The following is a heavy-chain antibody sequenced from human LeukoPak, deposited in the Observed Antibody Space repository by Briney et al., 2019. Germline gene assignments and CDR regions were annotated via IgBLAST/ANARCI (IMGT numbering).Heavy chain of an antibody. Sequence: GGSLRLSCAASGFTFSSYGMHWVRQAPGKGLEWVANIKQDGSEKYYVDSVKGRFTISRDNAKNSLYLQMNSLRAEDTAVYYCARETDIVVVPARYYYMDVWGKGTTVTVSS. V-gene: IGHV3-7*01. CDR1: GFTFSSYG. J-gene: IGHJ6*03. D-gene: IGHD2-2*01. CDR3: ARETDIVVVPARYYYMDV. CDR2: IKQDGSEK.